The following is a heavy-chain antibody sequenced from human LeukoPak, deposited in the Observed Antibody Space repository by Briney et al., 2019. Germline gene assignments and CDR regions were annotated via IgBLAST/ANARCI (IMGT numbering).Heavy chain of an antibody. V-gene: IGHV3-23*01. J-gene: IGHJ4*02. D-gene: IGHD2-2*01. CDR1: GFTFCIHA. CDR3: AKDYISGGNCRSNGCYPFDY. CDR2: IFGLGI. Sequence: AGSLTLSCPVSGFTFCIHAMMCVRQAPGLGREWVSIIFGLGIDYADCLRGGFTISRDNSKNTLYLQMNSLRAENTAMYYCAKDYISGGNCRSNGCYPFDYWGRGTLVTVSS.